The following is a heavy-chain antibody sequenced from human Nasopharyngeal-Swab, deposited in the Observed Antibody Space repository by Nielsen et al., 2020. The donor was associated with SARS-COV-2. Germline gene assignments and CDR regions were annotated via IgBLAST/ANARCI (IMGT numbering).Heavy chain of an antibody. J-gene: IGHJ2*01. Sequence: GGSLRLSCAASGFTFADYAMHWVRQAPGKGLEWSPGISWNSGSIGYADSVKGRFTISRDNAKNSLYLQMNSLRAEDTALYYCAKVSGYSYGTYWYFDLWGRGTLVTVSS. V-gene: IGHV3-9*01. CDR3: AKVSGYSYGTYWYFDL. CDR2: ISWNSGSI. CDR1: GFTFADYA. D-gene: IGHD5-18*01.